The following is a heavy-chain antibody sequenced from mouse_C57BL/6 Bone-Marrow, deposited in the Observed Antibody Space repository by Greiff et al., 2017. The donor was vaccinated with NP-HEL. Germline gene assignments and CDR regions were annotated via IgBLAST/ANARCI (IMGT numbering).Heavy chain of an antibody. D-gene: IGHD1-1*01. J-gene: IGHJ2*01. V-gene: IGHV5-17*01. CDR3: ARGVGLYFDY. CDR2: ISSGSGTI. Sequence: EVMLVESGGGLVKPGGSLKLSCAASGFTFSDYGMHWVRQAPEKGLEWVAYISSGSGTIYYADTVKGRFTISRDNAKNTLFLQMTSLRSEDTAMYYCARGVGLYFDYWGQGTTLTVSS. CDR1: GFTFSDYG.